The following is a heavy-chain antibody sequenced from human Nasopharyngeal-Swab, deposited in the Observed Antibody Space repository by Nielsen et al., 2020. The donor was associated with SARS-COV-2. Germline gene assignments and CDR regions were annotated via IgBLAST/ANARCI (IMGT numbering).Heavy chain of an antibody. Sequence: SVKVSCKASGGTFSSYAISWVRQAPVQGLEWMGRIIPILGIANYAQKFQGRVTITADKSTSTAYMELSSLRSEDTAVYYCARDGTRITMIVVESLDYMDVWGKGTTVTVSS. CDR1: GGTFSSYA. D-gene: IGHD3-22*01. J-gene: IGHJ6*03. V-gene: IGHV1-69*04. CDR2: IIPILGIA. CDR3: ARDGTRITMIVVESLDYMDV.